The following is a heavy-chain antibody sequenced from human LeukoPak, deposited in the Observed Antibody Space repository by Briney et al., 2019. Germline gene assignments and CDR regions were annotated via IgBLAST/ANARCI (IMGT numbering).Heavy chain of an antibody. Sequence: GGSLRLSCAASGLIFNTAWMGWARQAPGKGLEWVGRIKSKTYGGTTEYAAPVKGRFTISRDDSKNTLYVQMNSLRTEDTAVYYRTTDLAFWSASPDYWGQGTLAAVSS. CDR1: GLIFNTAW. J-gene: IGHJ4*02. CDR3: TTDLAFWSASPDY. CDR2: IKSKTYGGTT. D-gene: IGHD3-3*01. V-gene: IGHV3-15*01.